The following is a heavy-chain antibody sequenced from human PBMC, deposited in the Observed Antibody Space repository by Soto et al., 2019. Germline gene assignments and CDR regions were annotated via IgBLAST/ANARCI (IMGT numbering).Heavy chain of an antibody. D-gene: IGHD3-16*01. J-gene: IGHJ4*02. CDR3: ARDISPREGEGYFDY. CDR2: IYHSGST. V-gene: IGHV4-4*02. Sequence: SETLSLTCAVSSGSISSSNWWSWVRQPPGKGLEWIGEIYHSGSTNYNPSLKSRVTISVDKSKNQFSLKLSSVTAADTAVYYCARDISPREGEGYFDYWGQGTLVTVSS. CDR1: SGSISSSNW.